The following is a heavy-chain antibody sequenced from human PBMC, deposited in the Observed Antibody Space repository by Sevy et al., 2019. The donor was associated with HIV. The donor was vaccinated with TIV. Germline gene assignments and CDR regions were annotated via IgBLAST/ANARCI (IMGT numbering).Heavy chain of an antibody. J-gene: IGHJ4*02. CDR3: SRAITVEGRGVGY. Sequence: GGSLRLSCAASGFTFSSYAMHWVRQAPGKGLEWVAVISYDGSNKYYADSVKGRFTISRDNSKNTLYLQMNSLRAEDTAVYYCSRAITVEGRGVGYWGQGTLVTVSS. CDR2: ISYDGSNK. D-gene: IGHD5-12*01. V-gene: IGHV3-30-3*01. CDR1: GFTFSSYA.